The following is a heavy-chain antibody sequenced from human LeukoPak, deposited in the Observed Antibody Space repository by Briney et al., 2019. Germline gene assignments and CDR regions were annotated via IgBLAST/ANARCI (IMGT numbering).Heavy chain of an antibody. CDR2: IYYSGST. J-gene: IGHJ4*02. D-gene: IGHD5-24*01. Sequence: SETLSLTCTVSGGSISNAAYYWSWIRQHPGKGLEWIGYIYYSGSTYYNPSLKSRVTIPVDTSKNQFSLELSSATAADTAVYYCARVAAATTNPRFDYWGQGTLVTVSS. CDR3: ARVAAATTNPRFDY. V-gene: IGHV4-31*03. CDR1: GGSISNAAYY.